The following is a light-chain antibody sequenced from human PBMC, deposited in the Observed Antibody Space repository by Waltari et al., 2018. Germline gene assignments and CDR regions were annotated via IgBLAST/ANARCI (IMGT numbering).Light chain of an antibody. CDR1: QSISRY. CDR3: QHHFRLPAT. Sequence: IMLTQSPGTLSLSPGERATLSCRASQSISRYLAWYQQKPGQAPRLLLYGASTRATGIPDRFSGSGSGTDVSLTISGLEPEDSAVYYCQHHFRLPATFGQGTKVEIK. V-gene: IGKV3-20*01. J-gene: IGKJ1*01. CDR2: GAS.